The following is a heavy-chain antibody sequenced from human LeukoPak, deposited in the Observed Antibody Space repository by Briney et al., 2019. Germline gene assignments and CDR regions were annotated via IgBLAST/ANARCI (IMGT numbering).Heavy chain of an antibody. J-gene: IGHJ5*02. CDR3: ARVMRIGTVYYTSPYNWFYP. CDR1: GGSFSGYY. CDR2: INHSGST. Sequence: SETLSLTCAVYGGSFSGYYWSWIRQPPGKGLEWIGEINHSGSTNYNLSLKNRVTISVDTSKNKFSLKLSTVIAADAAVYYCARVMRIGTVYYTSPYNWFYPWGQGTLVTVSS. V-gene: IGHV4-34*01. D-gene: IGHD3/OR15-3a*01.